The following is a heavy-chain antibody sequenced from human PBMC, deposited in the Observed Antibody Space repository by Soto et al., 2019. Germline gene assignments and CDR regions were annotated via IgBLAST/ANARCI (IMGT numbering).Heavy chain of an antibody. V-gene: IGHV4-39*07. D-gene: IGHD3-9*01. Sequence: SATLSLTCTVSGGSISSATYYWGWIRQPPGKGLEWIQSISYIGNTYFNPSFKSRVTISVDTSKNQFSLKLYSVTAADTAVYYCARGMAEEQIFYYFDYWGQGALVTVSS. CDR3: ARGMAEEQIFYYFDY. J-gene: IGHJ4*02. CDR1: GGSISSATYY. CDR2: ISYIGNT.